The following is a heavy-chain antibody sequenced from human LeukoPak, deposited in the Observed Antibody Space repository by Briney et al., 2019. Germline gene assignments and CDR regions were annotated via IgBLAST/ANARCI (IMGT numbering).Heavy chain of an antibody. J-gene: IGHJ5*02. Sequence: GGSLRLSCAASGFTVSSNYMSWVRQAPGKGLEWVSVIYSGGSTYYADSVKGRFTISRDNSKNTLYLQMNSLRAEDTAVYYCARESGYYDSSGYSNWFDPWGQGTLVTVSS. D-gene: IGHD3-22*01. CDR1: GFTVSSNY. CDR3: ARESGYYDSSGYSNWFDP. V-gene: IGHV3-66*01. CDR2: IYSGGST.